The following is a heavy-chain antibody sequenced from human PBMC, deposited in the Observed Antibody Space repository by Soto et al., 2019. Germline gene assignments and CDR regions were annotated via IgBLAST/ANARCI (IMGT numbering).Heavy chain of an antibody. D-gene: IGHD6-13*01. CDR2: ISWNSGSI. J-gene: IGHJ5*02. CDR3: AKDSGSSWYLGWFDP. V-gene: IGHV3-9*01. Sequence: EVQLVESGGGLVQPGRSLRLSCAASGFTFDDYAMHWVRQAPGKGLEWVSGISWNSGSIGYADSVKGRFTISRDNAKNSLYLQMNSLRAEDTALYYCAKDSGSSWYLGWFDPWGQGTLVTVSS. CDR1: GFTFDDYA.